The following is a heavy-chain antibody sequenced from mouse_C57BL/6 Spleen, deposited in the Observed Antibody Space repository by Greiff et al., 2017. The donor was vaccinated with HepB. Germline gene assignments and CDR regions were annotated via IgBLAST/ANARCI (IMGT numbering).Heavy chain of an antibody. D-gene: IGHD1-1*01. CDR2: IYPGDGDT. CDR1: GYAFSSSW. J-gene: IGHJ1*03. Sequence: QVQLQQSGPELVKPGASVKISCKASGYAFSSSWMNWVKQRPGKGLEWIGRIYPGDGDTNYNGKFKGKATLTADKSSSTAYMQLSSLTSEDSAVYFCAREGYGRDFDVWGTGTTVTVSS. V-gene: IGHV1-82*01. CDR3: AREGYGRDFDV.